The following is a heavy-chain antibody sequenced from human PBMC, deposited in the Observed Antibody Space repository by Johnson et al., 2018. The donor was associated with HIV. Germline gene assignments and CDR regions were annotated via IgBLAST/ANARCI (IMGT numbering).Heavy chain of an antibody. V-gene: IGHV3-30*03. CDR2: ISSDGSNT. CDR1: GFTFSSYG. Sequence: QVQLVESGGGVVQPGRSLRLSCAASGFTFSSYGMYWVRQAPGKGLDWVTLISSDGSNTYYADSVKGRFTVSRDNSKNTLYLQMNNLRGEDTAVYYCARDRGSGLRMGREGDAFDIWGQGTMVTVSS. D-gene: IGHD1-26*01. J-gene: IGHJ3*02. CDR3: ARDRGSGLRMGREGDAFDI.